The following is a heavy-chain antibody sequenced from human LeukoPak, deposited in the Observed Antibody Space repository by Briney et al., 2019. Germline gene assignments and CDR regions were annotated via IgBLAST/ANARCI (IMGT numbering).Heavy chain of an antibody. D-gene: IGHD6-19*01. Sequence: GGSLRLSCAASGFNFRSYSLNWVRQAPGKGLEWVSYISSSSSTIYYADSVKGRFTISRDNSKDTLYLQMNSLRAEDTAVYYCARGLQEQWLAADYWGQGTLVTVSS. CDR1: GFNFRSYS. CDR2: ISSSSSTI. CDR3: ARGLQEQWLAADY. J-gene: IGHJ4*02. V-gene: IGHV3-48*01.